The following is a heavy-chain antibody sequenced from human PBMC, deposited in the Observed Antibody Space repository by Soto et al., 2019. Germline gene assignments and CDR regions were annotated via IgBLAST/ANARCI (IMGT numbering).Heavy chain of an antibody. D-gene: IGHD6-19*01. CDR2: ITSDGSTT. Sequence: EVQLLESGGGLVQPGGSLRLSCVVSGFTFSNYAMSWVRKTPGKGLEWVSGITSDGSTTWYADFVEGRFTISRDKSKNTVYLQLNSPRGEDAAVYFCAKGGSSGWPGGEEFWGQGTMVTVSS. J-gene: IGHJ4*02. CDR3: AKGGSSGWPGGEEF. V-gene: IGHV3-23*01. CDR1: GFTFSNYA.